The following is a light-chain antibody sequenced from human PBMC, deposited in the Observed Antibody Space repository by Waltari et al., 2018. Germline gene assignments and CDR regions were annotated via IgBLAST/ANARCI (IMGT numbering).Light chain of an antibody. CDR1: QRVSSY. J-gene: IGKJ3*01. CDR3: QQSYSLFT. Sequence: DIQMTQFPSSLSASVGDRVSISCRASQRVSSYLNWYQQKPGKAPKLLIYATSSLQSGVPLRFSGSGSGTDFTLTISSLQPEDFATYYCQQSYSLFTFGPGTKVDMK. CDR2: ATS. V-gene: IGKV1-39*01.